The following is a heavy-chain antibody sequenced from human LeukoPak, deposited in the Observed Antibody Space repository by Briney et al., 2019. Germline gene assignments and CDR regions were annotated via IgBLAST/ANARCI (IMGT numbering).Heavy chain of an antibody. J-gene: IGHJ5*02. CDR3: ARRRSGSYYKNWFDP. V-gene: IGHV1-8*01. CDR1: GYTFTSYD. CDR2: MNPNSGNT. Sequence: ASVTVSCKASGYTFTSYDINWVRQAPGQGLEGMGWMNPNSGNTVYAQKFQGRVTMTRNTSISTAYMELSSLRSEDTAVYYCARRRSGSYYKNWFDPRGQGTLVTVSP. D-gene: IGHD3-10*01.